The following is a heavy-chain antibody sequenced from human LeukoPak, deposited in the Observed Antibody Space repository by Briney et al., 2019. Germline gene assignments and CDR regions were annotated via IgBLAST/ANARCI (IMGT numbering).Heavy chain of an antibody. CDR3: ARDRLLSGSHFDY. Sequence: ASVKVSCKASGYTFTGYYMHWVRQAPGQGLEWMGWINPNSGGTNYAQKFQGRVTMTRDTSISTAYMELSRLRSDDTAVYYCARDRLLSGSHFDYWGQGTLVTVSS. CDR2: INPNSGGT. CDR1: GYTFTGYY. V-gene: IGHV1-2*02. D-gene: IGHD1-26*01. J-gene: IGHJ4*02.